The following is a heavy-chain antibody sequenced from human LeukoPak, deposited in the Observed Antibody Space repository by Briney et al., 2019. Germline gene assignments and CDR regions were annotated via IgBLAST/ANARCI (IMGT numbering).Heavy chain of an antibody. Sequence: SETLSLTCTVSGGSISSGSYYWSWIRQPAGKGLEWIGRIYTSGSTNYNPSLKSRVTISVDTSKNQFSLKLSSVTAADTAVYYCADIAAAGTDYWGQGTLVTVSS. V-gene: IGHV4-61*02. J-gene: IGHJ4*02. CDR3: ADIAAAGTDY. D-gene: IGHD6-13*01. CDR2: IYTSGST. CDR1: GGSISSGSYY.